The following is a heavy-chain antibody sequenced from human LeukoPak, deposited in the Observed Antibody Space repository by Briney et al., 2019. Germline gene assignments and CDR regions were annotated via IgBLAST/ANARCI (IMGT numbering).Heavy chain of an antibody. CDR1: GYSISSGYY. CDR3: ARLRKGWLQS. CDR2: IYYSGST. J-gene: IGHJ4*02. V-gene: IGHV4-38-2*01. Sequence: KPSETLSLTCAVSGYSISSGYYWGWIRQPPGKGLEWIGSIYYSGSTYYNPSLKSRVTISVDTSKNQFSLKLSSVTAADTAVYYCARLRKGWLQSWGQGTLVTVSS. D-gene: IGHD5-24*01.